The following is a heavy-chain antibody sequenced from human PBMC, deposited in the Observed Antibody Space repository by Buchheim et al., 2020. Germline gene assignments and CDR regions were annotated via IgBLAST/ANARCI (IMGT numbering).Heavy chain of an antibody. CDR2: ISTSGSDV. D-gene: IGHD5-12*01. Sequence: EVHLVESGGGSVQPGGSLRLSCAASGFTFTKYEMNWVRQAPGKGLEWVSYISTSGSDVYYSDSAKGRFTISRDNAKNSLDLQMNSLRAEDTAVYYCVRDRSAYDWGYWGHGTL. CDR1: GFTFTKYE. J-gene: IGHJ4*01. V-gene: IGHV3-48*03. CDR3: VRDRSAYDWGY.